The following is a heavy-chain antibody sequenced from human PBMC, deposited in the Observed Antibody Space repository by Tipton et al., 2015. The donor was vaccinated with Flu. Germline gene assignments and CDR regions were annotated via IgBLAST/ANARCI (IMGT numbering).Heavy chain of an antibody. CDR3: ARDRDYGSGNDD. CDR1: GFTFSSYA. Sequence: QVQLVQSGGGLVQPGGSLRLSCAASGFTFSSYAMHWVRQAPGKGLEWVAVISYDGSNKYYADAVKGRFTISRDNAKNSLYLQMNSLRAEDTAVYYCARDRDYGSGNDDWGQGTLVTVSS. D-gene: IGHD3-10*01. J-gene: IGHJ4*02. V-gene: IGHV3-30*04. CDR2: ISYDGSNK.